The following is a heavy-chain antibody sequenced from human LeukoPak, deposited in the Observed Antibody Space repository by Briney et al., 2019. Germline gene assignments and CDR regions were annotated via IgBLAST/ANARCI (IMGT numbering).Heavy chain of an antibody. V-gene: IGHV3-30*02. J-gene: IGHJ4*02. Sequence: GGSLRLSCAASGFTFSDYGMHWVRQAPGKGLEWVAFIRNDGSNDYYPDSVKGRFTISRDNSRNTLYLQMNSLRAEDTAVYYCAKVQGVAGTPTDYWGQGTLVTVSS. D-gene: IGHD6-19*01. CDR1: GFTFSDYG. CDR2: IRNDGSND. CDR3: AKVQGVAGTPTDY.